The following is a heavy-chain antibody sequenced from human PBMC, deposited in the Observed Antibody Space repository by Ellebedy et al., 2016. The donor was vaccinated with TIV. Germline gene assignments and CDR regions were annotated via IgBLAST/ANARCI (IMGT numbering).Heavy chain of an antibody. V-gene: IGHV3-74*01. Sequence: GGSLRLSCAASGFTIKNYWMHWVRQAPGKGLVWVSYINGDGTNTNYADSEKGRFTISRDDAKNTVYLQMNSLRDEDTAVYYCATASLMNTIFGVPTPDFDYWGQGTLVTVSS. CDR3: ATASLMNTIFGVPTPDFDY. CDR2: INGDGTNT. CDR1: GFTIKNYW. J-gene: IGHJ4*02. D-gene: IGHD3-3*01.